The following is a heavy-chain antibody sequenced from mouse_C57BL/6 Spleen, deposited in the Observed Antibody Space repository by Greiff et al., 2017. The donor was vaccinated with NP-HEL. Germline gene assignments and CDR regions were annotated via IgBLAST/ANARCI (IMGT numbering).Heavy chain of an antibody. Sequence: QVQLQQPGAELVKPGASVKLSCKASGYTFTSYWMHWVKQRPGQGLEWIGMINPNSGSTNYNEKFKSKATLTVDKSSSTAYMQLSSLTSEDSAVYDCARCFLYYYAMDYWGQGTSGTVSS. V-gene: IGHV1-64*01. D-gene: IGHD6-5*01. CDR1: GYTFTSYW. CDR3: ARCFLYYYAMDY. CDR2: INPNSGST. J-gene: IGHJ4*01.